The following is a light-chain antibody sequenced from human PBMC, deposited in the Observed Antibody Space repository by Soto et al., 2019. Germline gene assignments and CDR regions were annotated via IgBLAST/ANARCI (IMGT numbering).Light chain of an antibody. V-gene: IGKV2-28*01. CDR3: MQALQTPWT. Sequence: IVMTQSPLSLSVTPGEPASISCRSSQSLLHLNGDNYLDWYLQKPGQSPQLLIYLASRRASGVPDRFSGSGSGTDFTLRISRVEAEDVGVYYCMQALQTPWTFGQGTKVDI. J-gene: IGKJ1*01. CDR2: LAS. CDR1: QSLLHLNGDNY.